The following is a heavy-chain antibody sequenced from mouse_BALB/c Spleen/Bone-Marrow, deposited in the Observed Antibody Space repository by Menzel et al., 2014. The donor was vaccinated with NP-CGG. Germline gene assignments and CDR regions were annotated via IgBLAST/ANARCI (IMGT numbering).Heavy chain of an antibody. CDR2: ISTYNGNT. J-gene: IGHJ4*01. V-gene: IGHV1S137*01. CDR1: GYTFTDYA. Sequence: QVQLPQSGASVVSPLVSCKISCKGSGYTFTDYAMHWVKQSHAKSLEWIGVISTYNGNTNYNQKFKGKATMTVDKSSSTAYMELARLTSEDSAIYYCAREVRAPWYAMDYWGQGTSVTVSS. D-gene: IGHD2-14*01. CDR3: AREVRAPWYAMDY.